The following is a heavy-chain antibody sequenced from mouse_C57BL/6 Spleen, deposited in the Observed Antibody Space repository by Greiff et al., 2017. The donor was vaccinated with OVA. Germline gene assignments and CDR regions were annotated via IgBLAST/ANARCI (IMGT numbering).Heavy chain of an antibody. V-gene: IGHV1-4*01. CDR1: GYTFTSYT. CDR2: INPSSGYT. Sequence: QVQLQQSGAELARPGASVKMSCKASGYTFTSYTMHWVKQRPGQGLEWIGYINPSSGYTKYNQKFKDKATLTADKSSSTAYMQLSSLTSEDSAVYYCARSGGNYLGDYYAMDYWGQGTSVTVSS. D-gene: IGHD2-1*01. CDR3: ARSGGNYLGDYYAMDY. J-gene: IGHJ4*01.